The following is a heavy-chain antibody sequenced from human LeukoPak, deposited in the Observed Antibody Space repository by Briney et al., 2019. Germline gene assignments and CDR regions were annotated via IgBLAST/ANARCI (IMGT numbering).Heavy chain of an antibody. CDR2: INTDGNTT. CDR1: GFTFSSYW. V-gene: IGHV3-74*01. D-gene: IGHD2-15*01. CDR3: VREGRWYYFDY. Sequence: GGSLRLSCAASGFTFSSYWMQWVRQAPGEGLVWVSRINTDGNTTIYADSVKGRFTISRGNAKNTLYLQMNSLRADDTAVYYCVREGRWYYFDYWGQGTLVTVSS. J-gene: IGHJ4*02.